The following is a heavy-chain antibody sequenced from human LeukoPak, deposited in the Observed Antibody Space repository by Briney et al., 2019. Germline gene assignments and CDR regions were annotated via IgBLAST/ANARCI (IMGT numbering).Heavy chain of an antibody. CDR2: INHSGST. CDR1: GGSFSGYY. J-gene: IGHJ4*02. V-gene: IGHV4-34*01. Sequence: SETLSLTCAVYGGSFSGYYWSWIRQPPGKGLEWIGEINHSGSTNYNPSLKSRVTISVDTSKNQFSLKLSSVTAADTAVYYCARHCSGGSCYSLWGQGTLVTVSS. CDR3: ARHCSGGSCYSL. D-gene: IGHD2-15*01.